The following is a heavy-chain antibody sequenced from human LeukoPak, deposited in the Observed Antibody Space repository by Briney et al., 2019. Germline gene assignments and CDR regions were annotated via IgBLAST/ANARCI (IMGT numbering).Heavy chain of an antibody. Sequence: PGGSLRLSCAASGFTFSSYGMSWVRQAPGKGLEWVSAISGSGGSTYYADSVKGRFTISRDNSKNTLYLQMNSLRAEDTAVYYCAKDGHSGWYYYYYMDVWGKGTTVTVSS. D-gene: IGHD6-19*01. CDR2: ISGSGGST. J-gene: IGHJ6*03. CDR1: GFTFSSYG. V-gene: IGHV3-23*01. CDR3: AKDGHSGWYYYYYMDV.